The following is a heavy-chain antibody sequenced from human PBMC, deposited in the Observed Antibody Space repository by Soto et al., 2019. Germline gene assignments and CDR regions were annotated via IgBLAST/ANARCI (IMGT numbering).Heavy chain of an antibody. CDR1: GFTFSNYA. D-gene: IGHD6-19*01. J-gene: IGHJ4*02. CDR3: AKDSSGWMHTFDY. CDR2: ISSSGGST. V-gene: IGHV3-23*01. Sequence: EVQLLESGGGLVQPGGSLRLSCAASGFTFSNYAMSWVRQAPGKRLEWVSGISSSGGSTYYADSVKGRFTISRDNSKNTLYLQMNSLRAEDTAVYYCAKDSSGWMHTFDYWGQGTLVTVSS.